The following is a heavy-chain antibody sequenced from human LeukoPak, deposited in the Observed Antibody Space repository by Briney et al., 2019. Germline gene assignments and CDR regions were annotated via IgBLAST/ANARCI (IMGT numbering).Heavy chain of an antibody. CDR2: TGNKASRYTT. CDR3: TRGYSGRPVYAFDI. D-gene: IGHD1-26*01. CDR1: GSTFSDQY. V-gene: IGHV3-72*01. J-gene: IGHJ3*02. Sequence: GGSLRLSCAASGSTFSDQYMDWVRQAPGKGLQWVGRTGNKASRYTTEYAASVKGRFTISRDDSKNSLYLQMNSLKTEDTALYYCTRGYSGRPVYAFDIWDQGTMVTVSS.